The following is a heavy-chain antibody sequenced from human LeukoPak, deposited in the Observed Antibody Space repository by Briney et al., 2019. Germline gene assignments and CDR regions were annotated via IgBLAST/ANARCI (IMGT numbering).Heavy chain of an antibody. J-gene: IGHJ6*02. Sequence: GGSLRLSCAASGFTFSSYSMNWVRQAPGKGLEWVSRINSDGYSLGYADSVKGRFTISRDNAKNTLHLQMNSLRAEDTAVYYCARDNSYGMDVWGQGTTVTVSS. V-gene: IGHV3-74*01. CDR2: INSDGYSL. CDR1: GFTFSSYS. CDR3: ARDNSYGMDV.